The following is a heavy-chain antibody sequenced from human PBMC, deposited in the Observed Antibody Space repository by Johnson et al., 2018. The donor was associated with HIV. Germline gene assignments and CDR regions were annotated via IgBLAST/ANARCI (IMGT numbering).Heavy chain of an antibody. CDR2: IRYDGSNK. D-gene: IGHD2-21*01. J-gene: IGHJ3*02. CDR3: AKDQHIVVTADDAFDI. CDR1: GFTFSSYG. V-gene: IGHV3-30*02. Sequence: QVQPVESGGGVVQPGGSLRLSCAASGFTFSSYGMHWVRQAPGKGLEWVAFIRYDGSNKYYADSVKGRFTISRDNSKNTLYLQMNSLRAEDTAVYYCAKDQHIVVTADDAFDIWGQGTMVTVSS.